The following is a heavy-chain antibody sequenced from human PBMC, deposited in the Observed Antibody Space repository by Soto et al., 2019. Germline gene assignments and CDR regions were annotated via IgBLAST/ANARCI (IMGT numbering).Heavy chain of an antibody. CDR2: ISGSGGST. CDR3: AKDGNDYGNYRWYYGLGV. CDR1: RFTFSSYA. J-gene: IGHJ6*02. D-gene: IGHD4-17*01. V-gene: IGHV3-23*01. Sequence: GGSLRLSCAASRFTFSSYAMTWVRQAPGKGLEWVSAISGSGGSTYYADSVRGRFTISRDNSKNTLYLQMNSLRAEDTALYYCAKDGNDYGNYRWYYGLGVWGQGTTVTVSS.